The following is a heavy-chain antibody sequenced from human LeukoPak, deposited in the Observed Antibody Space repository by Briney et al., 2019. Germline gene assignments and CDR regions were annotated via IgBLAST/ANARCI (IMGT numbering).Heavy chain of an antibody. J-gene: IGHJ4*02. CDR2: IIPIFGTA. D-gene: IGHD5-18*01. V-gene: IGHV1-69*13. Sequence: ASVTVSFTASGGTFSSYAISWVRQAPGQGLEWMGGIIPIFGTANYAQKFQGRVTITADESTSTAYMELSSLRSEDTAVYYCARGPGYSYASDYWGQGTLVTVSS. CDR3: ARGPGYSYASDY. CDR1: GGTFSSYA.